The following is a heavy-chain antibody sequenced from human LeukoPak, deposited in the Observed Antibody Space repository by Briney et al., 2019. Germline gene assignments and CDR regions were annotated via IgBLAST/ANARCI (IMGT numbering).Heavy chain of an antibody. J-gene: IGHJ6*03. CDR1: GGTFSSYA. CDR3: IAAAGTPIGNYYYYYYMDV. CDR2: IIPIFGTA. V-gene: IGHV1-69*05. D-gene: IGHD6-13*01. Sequence: SVKVSCKASGGTFSSYAISWVRQAPGQGLEWMGGIIPIFGTANYAQKFQGRVTITTDESTSTAYMELSSLRSEDTAVYYCIAAAGTPIGNYYYYYYMDVWGKGTTVTVSS.